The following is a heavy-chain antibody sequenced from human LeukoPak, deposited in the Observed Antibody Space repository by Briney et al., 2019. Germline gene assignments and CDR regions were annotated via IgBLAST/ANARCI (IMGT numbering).Heavy chain of an antibody. V-gene: IGHV1-69*13. CDR1: GGTFSSYA. CDR2: IIPIFGTA. J-gene: IGHJ6*02. Sequence: ASVSVSCAASGGTFSSYAIGCVRQAPGEGLGWMGGIIPIFGTANYAQKYQSRVTIPADESTSPAYMELSSLRSEDTAVYYCARDDSPGDCSSTSCLDYYYGMDVWGQGTTVTVSS. CDR3: ARDDSPGDCSSTSCLDYYYGMDV. D-gene: IGHD2-2*01.